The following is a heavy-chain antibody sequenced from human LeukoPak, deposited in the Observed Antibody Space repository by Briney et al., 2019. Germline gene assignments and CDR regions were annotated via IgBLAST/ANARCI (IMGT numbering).Heavy chain of an antibody. D-gene: IGHD6-13*01. CDR1: GYTFTSYA. Sequence: GASVKVSCKASGYTFTSYAMNRVRQAPGQGLEWMGWINTNTGNPAYAQGFTGRFVFSLDTSVSTAYLQNSSLKAEDTAVYYCARGVSSSWYPVGYWGQGTLVTVSS. J-gene: IGHJ4*02. CDR2: INTNTGNP. V-gene: IGHV7-4-1*02. CDR3: ARGVSSSWYPVGY.